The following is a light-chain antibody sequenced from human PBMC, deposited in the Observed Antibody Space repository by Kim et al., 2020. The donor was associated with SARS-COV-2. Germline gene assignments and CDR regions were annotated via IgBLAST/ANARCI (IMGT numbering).Light chain of an antibody. Sequence: GHAVTISCTGTSSDVGAYNLVSWYQQHPDKAPKFMIHDVSQRPSGVSNRFSGSKSGNTASLTISGLQAEDEADYYCTSYTRSDTWVFGGGTKLTVL. J-gene: IGLJ2*01. CDR3: TSYTRSDTWV. CDR1: SSDVGAYNL. V-gene: IGLV2-14*03. CDR2: DVS.